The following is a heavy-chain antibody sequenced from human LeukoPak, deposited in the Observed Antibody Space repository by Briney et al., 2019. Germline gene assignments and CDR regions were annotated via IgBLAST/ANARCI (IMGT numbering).Heavy chain of an antibody. Sequence: ASVKVSCKASGYTFTSYGISWVRQAPGQGLEWMGWISAYNGNTNYAQKLQGRVTMTTDTSTSTAYMELRSLRSDDTAVYYCARDQRDYDILTGYSNYYYYYMDVWGKGTTVTISS. CDR1: GYTFTSYG. V-gene: IGHV1-18*01. CDR3: ARDQRDYDILTGYSNYYYYYMDV. CDR2: ISAYNGNT. J-gene: IGHJ6*03. D-gene: IGHD3-9*01.